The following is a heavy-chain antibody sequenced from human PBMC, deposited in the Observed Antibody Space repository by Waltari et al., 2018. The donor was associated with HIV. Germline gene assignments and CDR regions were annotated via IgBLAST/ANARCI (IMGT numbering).Heavy chain of an antibody. V-gene: IGHV1-8*01. D-gene: IGHD6-13*01. Sequence: QVQLVQSGAEVKKPGASVKVSCKASGYTFTSYDINWVRQATGQGLEWMGWMNPNSGNTGYAQKFQGRVTMTRNTSISTAYMELSSLRSEDTAVYYCARGGYSSSWYSDWYFDLWGRGTLVTVSS. CDR3: ARGGYSSSWYSDWYFDL. J-gene: IGHJ2*01. CDR2: MNPNSGNT. CDR1: GYTFTSYD.